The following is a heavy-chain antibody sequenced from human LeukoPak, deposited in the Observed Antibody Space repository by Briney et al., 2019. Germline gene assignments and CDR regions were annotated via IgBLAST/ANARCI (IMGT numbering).Heavy chain of an antibody. CDR1: GGSISSYY. CDR2: IYHSGST. D-gene: IGHD6-13*01. V-gene: IGHV4-59*12. J-gene: IGHJ5*02. Sequence: SETLSLTCTVSGGSISSYYWSWIRQPAGKGLEWIGEIYHSGSTNYNPSLKSRVTISVDKSKNQFSLKLSSVTAADTAVYYCAREDHSSSWYGGWFDPWGQGTLVTVSS. CDR3: AREDHSSSWYGGWFDP.